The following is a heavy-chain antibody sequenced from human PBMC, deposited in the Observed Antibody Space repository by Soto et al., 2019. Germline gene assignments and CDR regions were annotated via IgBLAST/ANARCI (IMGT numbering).Heavy chain of an antibody. CDR1: GGTFSSYA. CDR3: VGSSSTYYYYYYGMDV. CDR2: IIPIFGTA. J-gene: IGHJ6*02. V-gene: IGHV1-69*06. D-gene: IGHD6-6*01. Sequence: SVKVSCKASGGTFSSYAISWVRQAPGQGLEWMGGIIPIFGTANYAQKFQGRVTITADKSTSTAYMELSSLRSEDTAVYYCVGSSSTYYYYYYGMDVWGQGTTVTVS.